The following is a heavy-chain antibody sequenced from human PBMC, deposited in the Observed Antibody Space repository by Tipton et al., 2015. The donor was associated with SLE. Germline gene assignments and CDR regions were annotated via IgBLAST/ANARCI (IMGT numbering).Heavy chain of an antibody. CDR1: GFTFSSYG. D-gene: IGHD3-22*01. CDR3: ARDPTSTMIGAGYALDI. V-gene: IGHV3-33*01. Sequence: SLRLSCAASGFTFSSYGMHWVRQAPGKGLEWVAVIWYDGSNKYYADSAKGRFTISRGNSKNTLYLQMNSLRAEDTAVYYCARDPTSTMIGAGYALDIWGQGTMVTVSS. CDR2: IWYDGSNK. J-gene: IGHJ3*02.